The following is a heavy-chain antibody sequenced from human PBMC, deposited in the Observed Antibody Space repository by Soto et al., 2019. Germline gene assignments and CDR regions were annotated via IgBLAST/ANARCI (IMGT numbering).Heavy chain of an antibody. CDR1: GGTFSSYA. Sequence: GASVKFSCQASGGTFSSYAIRWVRRAPGQGLEWMGGIIPIFGTANYAHKFQGRVTMTRNTSISTAYMELSSLRFEDTAVYYRETFSCYDSQAALDIWGQGTMVTVSS. D-gene: IGHD5-12*01. V-gene: IGHV1-69*05. CDR2: IIPIFGTA. J-gene: IGHJ3*02. CDR3: ETFSCYDSQAALDI.